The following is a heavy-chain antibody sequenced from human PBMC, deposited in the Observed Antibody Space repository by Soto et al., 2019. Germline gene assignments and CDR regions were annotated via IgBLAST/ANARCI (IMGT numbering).Heavy chain of an antibody. V-gene: IGHV4-31*03. J-gene: IGHJ3*02. CDR1: GGSISSGGYY. CDR2: IYYSGSP. CDR3: ARVKTTVIPGDDAFDI. D-gene: IGHD4-17*01. Sequence: QVQLQESGPGLVKPSQTLSLTCTVSGGSISSGGYYWSWIRQHPGKGLEWIGYIYYSGSPYYNPSLKSRVTISVDTSKNQFSLKLSSVTAADTAVYYCARVKTTVIPGDDAFDIWGQGTMVTVSS.